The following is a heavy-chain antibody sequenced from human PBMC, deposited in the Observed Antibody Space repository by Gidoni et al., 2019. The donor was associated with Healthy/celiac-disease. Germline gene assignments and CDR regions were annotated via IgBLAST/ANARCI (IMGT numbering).Heavy chain of an antibody. V-gene: IGHV3-30-3*01. J-gene: IGHJ4*02. CDR3: ARDVTASLDDCSSTSCFGGYFDY. CDR2: ISYDGSNK. Sequence: KEKEWVAVISYDGSNKYYADSVKGRFTISRDNSKNTLYLQMNSLRAEDTAVYYCARDVTASLDDCSSTSCFGGYFDYWGQGTLVTVSS. D-gene: IGHD2-2*01.